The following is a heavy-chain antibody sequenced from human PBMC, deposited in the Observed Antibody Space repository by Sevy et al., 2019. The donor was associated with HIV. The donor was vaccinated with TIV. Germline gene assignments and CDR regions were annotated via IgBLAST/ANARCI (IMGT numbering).Heavy chain of an antibody. CDR3: AKAGVAVAGTFDLFYFDY. Sequence: GGSLRLSCAASGFTFSSYEMNWVRQAPGKGLEWVSYISSSGSTIYYADSVKGRFTISRDNSKNTLSLLMNSLRAEDTALYYCAKAGVAVAGTFDLFYFDYWGQGTLVTVSS. CDR1: GFTFSSYE. D-gene: IGHD6-19*01. J-gene: IGHJ4*02. CDR2: ISSSGSTI. V-gene: IGHV3-48*03.